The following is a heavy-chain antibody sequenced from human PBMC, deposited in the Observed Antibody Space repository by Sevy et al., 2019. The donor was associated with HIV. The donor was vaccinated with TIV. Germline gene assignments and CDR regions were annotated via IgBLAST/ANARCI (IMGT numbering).Heavy chain of an antibody. CDR1: DGSISSHY. J-gene: IGHJ4*02. Sequence: SETLSLTCTVSDGSISSHYWSWIRQPPGMGLQWIGYIYYSGSTNYNPSLKSRVTISLDTSKNNLSLKLSSVTAADTAVYYFARLLRYNPCFDYWGQGALVTVSS. V-gene: IGHV4-59*11. CDR3: ARLLRYNPCFDY. D-gene: IGHD1-1*01. CDR2: IYYSGST.